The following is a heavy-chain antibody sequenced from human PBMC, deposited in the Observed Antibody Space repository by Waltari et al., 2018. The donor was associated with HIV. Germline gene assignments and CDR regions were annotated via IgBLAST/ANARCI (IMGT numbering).Heavy chain of an antibody. V-gene: IGHV1-24*01. CDR2: FDPEDDET. CDR1: GYTLTELS. D-gene: IGHD3-10*01. J-gene: IGHJ6*02. CDR3: ATDFSGMVRAYSYYSLDV. Sequence: QVQLVQSGAEVKKPGASVKVSCKVSGYTLTELSMHWVRQAPGKGLEWMGNFDPEDDETIYAKKFQGRITMTEDTSSDTAYMELSSLTSGDTAVYYCATDFSGMVRAYSYYSLDVWGQGTTVTVSS.